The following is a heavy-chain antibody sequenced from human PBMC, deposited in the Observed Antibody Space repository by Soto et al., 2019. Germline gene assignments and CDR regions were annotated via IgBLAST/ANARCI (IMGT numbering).Heavy chain of an antibody. CDR3: ARGLGYCSGGSCYFYYFDY. Sequence: ASVKVSCKASGYTFTSYDINWVRQATGQGLEWMGWMNPNSGNTGYAQKFQGRVTMTRNTSISTAYMELSSLRSEDTAVYYCARGLGYCSGGSCYFYYFDYWGQGTLVTVSS. D-gene: IGHD2-15*01. J-gene: IGHJ4*02. CDR2: MNPNSGNT. CDR1: GYTFTSYD. V-gene: IGHV1-8*01.